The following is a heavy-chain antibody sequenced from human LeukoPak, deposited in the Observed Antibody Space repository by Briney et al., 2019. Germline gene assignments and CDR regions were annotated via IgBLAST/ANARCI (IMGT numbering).Heavy chain of an antibody. CDR1: GFTFTYAW. D-gene: IGHD3-22*01. CDR2: ISGSGGST. J-gene: IGHJ3*02. CDR3: AKEMIVVVGFGAFDI. V-gene: IGHV3-23*01. Sequence: GGSLRLSCAASGFTFTYAWMSWVRQAPGKGLEWVSAISGSGGSTYYADSVKGRFTISRDNSKNTLYLQMNSLRTEDTAVYYCAKEMIVVVGFGAFDIWGQGTMVTVSS.